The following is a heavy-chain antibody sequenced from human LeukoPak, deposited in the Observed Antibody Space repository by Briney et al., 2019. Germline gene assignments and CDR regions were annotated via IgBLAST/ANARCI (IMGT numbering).Heavy chain of an antibody. CDR2: IDPSDSYT. J-gene: IGHJ6*04. Sequence: GESLKISCKGSGYSFTSYWISWVRQMPGKGLEWMGRIDPSDSYTNYSPSFQGQVTISADKSISTAYLQWSSLKATDTAMYYCARLSSSGWYFYYGMDVWGKGTTVTVSS. V-gene: IGHV5-10-1*04. D-gene: IGHD6-19*01. CDR3: ARLSSSGWYFYYGMDV. CDR1: GYSFTSYW.